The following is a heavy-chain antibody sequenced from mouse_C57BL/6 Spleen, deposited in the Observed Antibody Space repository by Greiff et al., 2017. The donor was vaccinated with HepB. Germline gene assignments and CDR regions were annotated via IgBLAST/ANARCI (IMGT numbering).Heavy chain of an antibody. D-gene: IGHD4-1*01. CDR3: ARLGRWYFDV. CDR1: GFTFSDYG. V-gene: IGHV5-17*01. CDR2: ISSGSSTI. J-gene: IGHJ1*03. Sequence: EVQLKESGGGLVKPGGSLKLSCAASGFTFSDYGMHWVRQAPEKGLEWVAYISSGSSTIYYADTVKGRFTISRDNAKNTLFLQMTSLRSEDTAMYYCARLGRWYFDVWGTGTTVTVSS.